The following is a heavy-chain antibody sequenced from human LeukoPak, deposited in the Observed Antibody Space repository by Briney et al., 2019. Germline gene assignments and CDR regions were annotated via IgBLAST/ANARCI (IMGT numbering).Heavy chain of an antibody. CDR3: ARDLSSSGYSRLYYFDY. Sequence: ASVKVSCKASGYTFTGYYMHWVRQAPGQGLEWMGRINPNSGGTNYAQKFQGRVTMTRDTSISTAYMELSRLRSDDTAVYYCARDLSSSGYSRLYYFDYWGQGTQVTVSS. V-gene: IGHV1-2*06. CDR2: INPNSGGT. J-gene: IGHJ4*02. CDR1: GYTFTGYY. D-gene: IGHD3-22*01.